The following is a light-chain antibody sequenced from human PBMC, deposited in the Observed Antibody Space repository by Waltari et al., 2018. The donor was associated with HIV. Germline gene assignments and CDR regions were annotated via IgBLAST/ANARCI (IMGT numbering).Light chain of an antibody. Sequence: QSVLTQPPSVSGPPGQRVTIPCTGSNPHIGSPHAVHGDQPLPGKAPKHLIYANDNRPSVGPDRCSGCKSGATAARAITGRQAEDEADDSGQSYESRRSAWVFGGGTKVTVL. V-gene: IGLV1-40*01. CDR2: AND. J-gene: IGLJ3*02. CDR3: QSYESRRSAWV. CDR1: NPHIGSPHA.